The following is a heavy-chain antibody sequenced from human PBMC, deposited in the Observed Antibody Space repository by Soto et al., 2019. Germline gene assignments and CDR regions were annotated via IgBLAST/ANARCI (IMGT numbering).Heavy chain of an antibody. D-gene: IGHD1-1*01. CDR1: GFTFSYHA. J-gene: IGHJ6*02. CDR2: ISYDGDNK. V-gene: IGHV3-30-3*01. Sequence: QVQLVESGGGVVQPGRSLRLSCAASGFTFSYHALNWVRQAPGKGLEWVAVISYDGDNKYIAESVKGRFTISRDNSKNTVSLQMTSLRTEDTAMYVCARGTTTSAFSAMDVWGQGTTVTVSS. CDR3: ARGTTTSAFSAMDV.